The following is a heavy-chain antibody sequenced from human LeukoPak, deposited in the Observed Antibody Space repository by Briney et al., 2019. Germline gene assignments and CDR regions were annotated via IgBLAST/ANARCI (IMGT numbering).Heavy chain of an antibody. CDR1: RFTFSNYA. Sequence: GGSLRLSCAASRFTFSNYAMSWVRQAPGKGLDWVSAISGSGGITYYADSVKGRFTISRDNSKNTLYLRMNSLRAEDTAVYYCAKEGYSSSWNADFDYWGQGTLVIVSS. CDR2: ISGSGGIT. V-gene: IGHV3-23*01. CDR3: AKEGYSSSWNADFDY. D-gene: IGHD6-13*01. J-gene: IGHJ4*02.